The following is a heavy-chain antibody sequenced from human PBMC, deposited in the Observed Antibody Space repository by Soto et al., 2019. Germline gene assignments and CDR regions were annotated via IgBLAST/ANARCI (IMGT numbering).Heavy chain of an antibody. CDR3: AREVERGYSYGYLEY. V-gene: IGHV1-46*01. CDR1: GYTFTSYY. Sequence: QVQLVQSGAEVKKPGASVKVSCKASGYTFTSYYMHWVRQAPGQGLEWMGIINPSGGSTSYAQKIKGRVTMNGDTSTSTVYMELSSLRSEDTAVYYCAREVERGYSYGYLEYWGQGTLVTVSS. D-gene: IGHD5-18*01. J-gene: IGHJ4*02. CDR2: INPSGGST.